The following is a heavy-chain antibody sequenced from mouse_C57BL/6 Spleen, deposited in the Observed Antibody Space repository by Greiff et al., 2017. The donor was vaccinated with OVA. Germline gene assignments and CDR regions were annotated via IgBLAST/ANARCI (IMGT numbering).Heavy chain of an antibody. CDR2: IDPSDSYT. Sequence: QVQLKQPGAELVRPGTSVKLSCKASGYTFTSYWMHWVKQRPGQGLEWIGVIDPSDSYTNYNQKFNGKATLTVDTSSSTAYMQLSSMTSEDAAVYYCATPAQLQRGAMDYWGQGTSVTVSS. V-gene: IGHV1-59*01. CDR1: GYTFTSYW. J-gene: IGHJ4*01. CDR3: ATPAQLQRGAMDY. D-gene: IGHD1-1*01.